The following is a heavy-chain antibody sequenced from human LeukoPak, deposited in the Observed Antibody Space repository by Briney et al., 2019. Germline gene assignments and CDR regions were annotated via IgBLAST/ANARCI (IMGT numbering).Heavy chain of an antibody. D-gene: IGHD3-10*01. V-gene: IGHV4-59*08. CDR3: ARVVRGVTADY. Sequence: SETLSLTCTVSGGSISSYYWSWIRQPPGKGLEWIGYIYYSGSTNYNPSLKSRVTMSVDTSKNQFSLKLSSVTAADTAVYYCARVVRGVTADYWGQGTLVTVSS. CDR1: GGSISSYY. CDR2: IYYSGST. J-gene: IGHJ4*02.